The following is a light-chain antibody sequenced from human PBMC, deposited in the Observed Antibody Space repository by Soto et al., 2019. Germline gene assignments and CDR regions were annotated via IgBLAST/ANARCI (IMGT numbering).Light chain of an antibody. Sequence: QSALTQPRSVSGSPGQSVIISCTGTNSDVGAYDYVSWYQQHPGKAPKLIIYDVTKRPSGVPDRFSASKSGNTASLTISGLQAEDEADYYCCSYAVSNTWVFGGGTKLTVL. J-gene: IGLJ3*02. CDR2: DVT. CDR1: NSDVGAYDY. V-gene: IGLV2-11*01. CDR3: CSYAVSNTWV.